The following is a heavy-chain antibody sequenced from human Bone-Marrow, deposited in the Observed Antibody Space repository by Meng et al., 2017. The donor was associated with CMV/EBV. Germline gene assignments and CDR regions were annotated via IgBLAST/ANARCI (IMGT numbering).Heavy chain of an antibody. D-gene: IGHD2-2*01. CDR2: IYYSGST. V-gene: IGHV4-30-4*08. CDR3: ARVRYCSSTSCYPGYFQH. J-gene: IGHJ1*01. Sequence: ISSGDYYWSWIHQPPGKGLEWIGYIYYSGSTYYNPSLKSRVTISVDTSKNQFSLKLSSVTAADTAVYYCARVRYCSSTSCYPGYFQHWGQGTLVTVSS. CDR1: ISSGDYY.